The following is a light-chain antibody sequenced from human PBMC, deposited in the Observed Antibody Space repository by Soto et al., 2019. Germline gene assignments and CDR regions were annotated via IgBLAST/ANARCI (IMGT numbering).Light chain of an antibody. Sequence: QAVVTQESSLTVSPGGTVTLTCASSTGAVTSGNYANWLQQKPGQAPRALIHSTSNKHSWTPARFSGSLLGGKAALTLSGVQAEDEADYSCMLHCDDGQVFGGGTKLTVL. CDR1: TGAVTSGNY. J-gene: IGLJ2*01. V-gene: IGLV7-43*01. CDR2: STS. CDR3: MLHCDDGQV.